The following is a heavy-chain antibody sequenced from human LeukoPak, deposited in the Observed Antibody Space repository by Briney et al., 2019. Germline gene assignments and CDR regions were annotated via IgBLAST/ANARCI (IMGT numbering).Heavy chain of an antibody. V-gene: IGHV3-23*01. CDR1: GFTFSSYE. CDR2: ISGSGGST. D-gene: IGHD3-10*01. Sequence: PGGSLRLSCAASGFTFSSYEMNWVRQAPGKGLEWVSAISGSGGSTYYADSVKGRFTISRDNSKNTLYLQMNSLRVEDTAIYYCAKDLLKTYGSGSYYKGGYYFEHWGQGTLVTVSS. J-gene: IGHJ4*02. CDR3: AKDLLKTYGSGSYYKGGYYFEH.